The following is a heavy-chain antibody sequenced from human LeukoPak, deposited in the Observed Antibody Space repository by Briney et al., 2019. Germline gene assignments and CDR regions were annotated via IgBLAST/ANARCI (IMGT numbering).Heavy chain of an antibody. CDR1: GFTFSKYG. V-gene: IGHV3-33*01. D-gene: IGHD6-19*01. Sequence: GGSLRLSCVASGFTFSKYGMHWVRQAPGKGLEWLAIIWYDGQIKYYADSVKGRFTISRDNSKNTLFLEMTDLRAEDTAVYYCAREWGLIAVAGGPGYWGQGALVTVSS. CDR2: IWYDGQIK. J-gene: IGHJ4*02. CDR3: AREWGLIAVAGGPGY.